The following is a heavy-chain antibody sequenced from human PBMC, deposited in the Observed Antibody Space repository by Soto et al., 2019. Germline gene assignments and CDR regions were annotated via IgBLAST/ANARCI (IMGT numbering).Heavy chain of an antibody. J-gene: IGHJ6*02. CDR3: ARGMGHCSGGSCAYGMDV. V-gene: IGHV6-1*01. Sequence: SQTLSLTCAISGDSVSRNSAAWNWIRQSPSRGLEWLGRTYYRSKWYNDYAVSVKSRITINPDTSKNQFSLQLNSVTPEDTAVYYCARGMGHCSGGSCAYGMDVWGQGTTVTVSS. CDR1: GDSVSRNSAA. D-gene: IGHD2-15*01. CDR2: TYYRSKWYN.